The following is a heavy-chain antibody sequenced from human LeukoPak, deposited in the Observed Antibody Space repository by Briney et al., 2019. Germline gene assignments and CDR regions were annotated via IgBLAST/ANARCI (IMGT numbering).Heavy chain of an antibody. CDR3: AIQITGTHFDY. CDR2: IYYSGST. V-gene: IGHV4-59*11. J-gene: IGHJ4*02. D-gene: IGHD1-20*01. CDR1: GGSISSHY. Sequence: PSETLSLTCTVSGGSISSHYWSWIRQPPGKGLEWIGYIYYSGSTNYNPSLKSRVTISVDTSKNQFSLKLSSVSAADTAVYYCAIQITGTHFDYWGQGTLVTVSS.